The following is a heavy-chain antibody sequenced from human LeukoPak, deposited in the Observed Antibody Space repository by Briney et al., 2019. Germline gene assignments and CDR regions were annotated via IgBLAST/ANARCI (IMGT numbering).Heavy chain of an antibody. CDR3: ARFQYSYGHDY. V-gene: IGHV5-51*01. CDR2: IYPGDSDT. CDR1: GYSFTSYW. D-gene: IGHD5-18*01. Sequence: GESLKIPCKGFGYSFTSYWIGWVRQMPGKGLGWMGIIYPGDSDTRYSPSFQGQVTISADKSISTAYLQWSSLKASDTAMYYCARFQYSYGHDYWGQGTLVTVSS. J-gene: IGHJ4*02.